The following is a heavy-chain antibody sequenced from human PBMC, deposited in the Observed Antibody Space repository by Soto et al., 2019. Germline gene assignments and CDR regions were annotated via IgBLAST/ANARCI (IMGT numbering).Heavy chain of an antibody. D-gene: IGHD4-4*01. J-gene: IGHJ4*02. Sequence: GGSLRLSCAASGFTFSSYAMSWVRQAPGKGLEWVSSIRGSGDNRYYTDSVKGRFTISRDNSKNTLYLVMNTLRAEDTAVYYCAKDRGKGGNYNLGSDYSGQGTLV. CDR3: AKDRGKGGNYNLGSDY. CDR1: GFTFSSYA. V-gene: IGHV3-23*01. CDR2: IRGSGDNR.